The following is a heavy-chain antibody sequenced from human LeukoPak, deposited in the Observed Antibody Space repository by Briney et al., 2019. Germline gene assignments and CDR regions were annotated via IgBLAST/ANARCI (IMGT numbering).Heavy chain of an antibody. Sequence: ASEKVSCKASGGTFSSYAISWVRQAPGQGLEWMGRIIPILGIANYAQKFQGRVTITADKSTSTAYMELSSLRSEDTAVYYCARESNTTMIVVVFDYWGQGTLVTVSS. V-gene: IGHV1-69*04. CDR3: ARESNTTMIVVVFDY. J-gene: IGHJ4*02. CDR1: GGTFSSYA. D-gene: IGHD3-22*01. CDR2: IIPILGIA.